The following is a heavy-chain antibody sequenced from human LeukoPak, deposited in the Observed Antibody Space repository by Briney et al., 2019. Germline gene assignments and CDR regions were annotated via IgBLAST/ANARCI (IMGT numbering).Heavy chain of an antibody. CDR3: AYSSSWLPFDY. V-gene: IGHV4-59*08. J-gene: IGHJ4*02. CDR2: IYYSGST. D-gene: IGHD6-13*01. CDR1: GGPISSYY. Sequence: SETLSLTCTVSGGPISSYYWSWIRQPPGKGLEWIGYIYYSGSTNYNPSLKSRVTISVDTSKNQFSLKLSSVTAADTAVYYCAYSSSWLPFDYWGQGTLVTVSS.